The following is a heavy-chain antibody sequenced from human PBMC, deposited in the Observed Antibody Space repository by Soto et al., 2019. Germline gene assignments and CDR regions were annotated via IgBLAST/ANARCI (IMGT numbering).Heavy chain of an antibody. CDR1: GLSLSTSGAG. CDR2: ISWKDEK. Sequence: QITLKESGPTLVKPTQTLTVTCTFSGLSLSTSGAGGGWIRQSPGKAPEWLALISWKDEKRYNPGLKSRLTITKDTSKNQVALTMTDLDPVDTATYLYSHRHGGNYYRWYFDSCGHAPLVTVSS. CDR3: SHRHGGNYYRWYFDS. D-gene: IGHD1-26*01. V-gene: IGHV2-5*01. J-gene: IGHJ4*01.